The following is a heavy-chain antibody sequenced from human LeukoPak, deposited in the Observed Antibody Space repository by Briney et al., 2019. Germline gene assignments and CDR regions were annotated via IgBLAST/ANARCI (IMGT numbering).Heavy chain of an antibody. CDR1: GYTFTSYG. Sequence: ASVKVSCKASGYTFTSYGISWVRQAPGQGLEWMGWISAYNGNTNYAQKLQGRVTMTTDTSTSTAYMELRSLRSDDTAVYYCARDRLDYDFWSGSYYYYGMDVWGQGTTVTVSS. CDR3: ARDRLDYDFWSGSYYYYGMDV. D-gene: IGHD3-3*01. J-gene: IGHJ6*02. V-gene: IGHV1-18*01. CDR2: ISAYNGNT.